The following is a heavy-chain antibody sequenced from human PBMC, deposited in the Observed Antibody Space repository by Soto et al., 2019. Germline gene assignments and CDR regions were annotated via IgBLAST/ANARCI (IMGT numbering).Heavy chain of an antibody. CDR3: ARGSRSRGVTPFDY. V-gene: IGHV4-30-4*01. CDR2: IYYSGST. D-gene: IGHD2-21*02. Sequence: PSETLSLTCTVSGGSISSGDYYWSWIRQPPGKGLEWIGYIYYSGSTYYNPSLKSRVTISVDTSKNQFSLKLSSVTAADTAVYYCARGSRSRGVTPFDYWGQGTLVTVYS. J-gene: IGHJ4*02. CDR1: GGSISSGDYY.